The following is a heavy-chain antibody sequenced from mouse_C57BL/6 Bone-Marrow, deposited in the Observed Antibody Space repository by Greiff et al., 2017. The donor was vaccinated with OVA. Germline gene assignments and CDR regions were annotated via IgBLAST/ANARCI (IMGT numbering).Heavy chain of an antibody. CDR1: GSTFTDYY. CDR2: INPNNGGT. J-gene: IGHJ1*03. CDR3: ARDAYYYGSRYGWYFDV. D-gene: IGHD1-1*01. Sequence: EVQLQQSGPELVKPGASVKISCKASGSTFTDYYLNWVKQSHGKSLEWIGDINPNNGGTSYNQKLKGKATLTVDKSSSTAYMERRSLTSEDSAVYYCARDAYYYGSRYGWYFDVWGTGTTVTVSS. V-gene: IGHV1-26*01.